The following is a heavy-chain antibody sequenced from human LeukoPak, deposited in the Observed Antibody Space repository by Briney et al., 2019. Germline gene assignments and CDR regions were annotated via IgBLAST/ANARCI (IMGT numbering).Heavy chain of an antibody. CDR3: ATYSTRNAREFQS. D-gene: IGHD4-11*01. CDR2: IKQDGSEK. CDR1: GFTFSSHW. Sequence: GGSLRLSCAASGFTFSSHWMNWVRQAPGKGLEWVANIKQDGSEKYYVDSVKGRFTISRDNAKMSLYLQMNSLRVEDTAVYYCATYSTRNAREFQSWGQGTLVTVSS. J-gene: IGHJ1*01. V-gene: IGHV3-7*01.